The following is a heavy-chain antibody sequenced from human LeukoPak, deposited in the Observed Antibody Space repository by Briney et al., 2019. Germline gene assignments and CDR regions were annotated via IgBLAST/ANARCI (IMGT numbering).Heavy chain of an antibody. Sequence: SQTLSLTCTVSGGSISSGGYYWSWIRQHPGKGLEWIGYIYYSGSTYYNPSLKSRVTISVDTSKNQFSLKLSSVTAADTAVYYCARGTDYYDSSGPTGYYFDYWGRGTLVTVSS. CDR1: GGSISSGGYY. J-gene: IGHJ4*02. D-gene: IGHD3-22*01. CDR2: IYYSGST. CDR3: ARGTDYYDSSGPTGYYFDY. V-gene: IGHV4-31*03.